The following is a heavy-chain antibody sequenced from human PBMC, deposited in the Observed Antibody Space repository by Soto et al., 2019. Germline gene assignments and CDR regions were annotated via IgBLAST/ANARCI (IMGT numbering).Heavy chain of an antibody. CDR3: ARQRTSVVTQAYFDS. CDR2: IYYSGST. D-gene: IGHD2-21*02. J-gene: IGHJ4*02. Sequence: SSETLSLTCTVTGDSINNRSYYWGWIRQPPGKGLEWIGSIYYSGSTYNNPSLKSRVSMSVDTSKNQFSLKLRSVTAADTALYYCARQRTSVVTQAYFDSWGQGSLVTVSS. V-gene: IGHV4-39*01. CDR1: GDSINNRSYY.